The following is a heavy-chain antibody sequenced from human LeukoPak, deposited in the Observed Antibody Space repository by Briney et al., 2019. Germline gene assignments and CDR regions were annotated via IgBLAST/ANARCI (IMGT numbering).Heavy chain of an antibody. CDR1: GFTVSSNF. CDR3: ARATSGGYCSSTSCWDWFDP. Sequence: GGSLRLSCAASGFTVSSNFMAWVRQAPGKGLEWVSVIYGGGSTFYADSVKGRSTISRDNSQNTMYLQMNGLRAEDTAVYYCARATSGGYCSSTSCWDWFDPWGQGTLVTVSS. J-gene: IGHJ5*02. V-gene: IGHV3-53*01. D-gene: IGHD2-2*01. CDR2: IYGGGST.